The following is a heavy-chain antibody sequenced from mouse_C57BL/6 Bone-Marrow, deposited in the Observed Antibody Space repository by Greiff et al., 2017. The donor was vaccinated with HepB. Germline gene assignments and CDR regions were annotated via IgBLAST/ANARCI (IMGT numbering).Heavy chain of an antibody. CDR1: GYAFSSYW. CDR3: ARWGYDYDPFAY. V-gene: IGHV1-80*01. Sequence: VQLQQSGAELVKPGASVKISCKASGYAFSSYWMNWVKQRPGKGLEWIGQIYPGDGDTNYNGKFKGKATLTADKSSSTAYMQLSSLTSEDSAVYFCARWGYDYDPFAYWGQGTLVTVSA. J-gene: IGHJ3*01. CDR2: IYPGDGDT. D-gene: IGHD2-4*01.